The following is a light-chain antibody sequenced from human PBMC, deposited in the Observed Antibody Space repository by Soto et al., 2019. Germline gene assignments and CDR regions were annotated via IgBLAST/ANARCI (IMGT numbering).Light chain of an antibody. CDR1: QNISSY. CDR2: GAS. Sequence: IVLTQSPATLSFSPGKRATLSCRASQNISSYLIWYQQKPGQAPRLLIYGASTRATGIPARFSGSGSGTEFTLTINSLQSEDFAVYYCQQYNNWPRTFGQGTKV. V-gene: IGKV3-15*01. CDR3: QQYNNWPRT. J-gene: IGKJ1*01.